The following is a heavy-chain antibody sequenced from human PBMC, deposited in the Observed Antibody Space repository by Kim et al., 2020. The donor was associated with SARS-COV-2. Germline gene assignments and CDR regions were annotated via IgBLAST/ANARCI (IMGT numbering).Heavy chain of an antibody. CDR2: IYYSGST. J-gene: IGHJ6*02. CDR1: GGSISSYY. D-gene: IGHD1-26*01. Sequence: SETLSLTCTVSGGSISSYYWSWIRQPPGKGLEWIGYIYYSGSTNYNPSLKSRVTISVDTSKNQFSLKLSSVTAADTAVYYCARDLGVGANGVGVWGQGTTVTVSS. V-gene: IGHV4-59*01. CDR3: ARDLGVGANGVGV.